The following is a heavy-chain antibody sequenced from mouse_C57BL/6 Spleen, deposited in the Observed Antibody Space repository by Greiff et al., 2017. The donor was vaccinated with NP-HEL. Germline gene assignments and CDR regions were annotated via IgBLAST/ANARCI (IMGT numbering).Heavy chain of an antibody. Sequence: VQLQQSGPELVKPGASVKISCKASGYSFTGYYMNWVKQSPEKSLEWIGEINPSTGGTTYNQKFKAKATLTVDKSSSTAYMQLKSLTSEDSAVYYCARWDDGYYEAYWGQGTLVTVSA. J-gene: IGHJ3*01. D-gene: IGHD2-3*01. CDR1: GYSFTGYY. CDR3: ARWDDGYYEAY. V-gene: IGHV1-42*01. CDR2: INPSTGGT.